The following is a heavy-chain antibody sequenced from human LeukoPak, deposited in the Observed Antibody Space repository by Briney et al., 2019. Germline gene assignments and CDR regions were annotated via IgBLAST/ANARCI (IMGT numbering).Heavy chain of an antibody. D-gene: IGHD3-10*01. CDR1: GFTFSNAW. CDR3: ARGGDYYGSGSYGDAFDI. V-gene: IGHV3-7*01. CDR2: IKQDGSEK. J-gene: IGHJ3*02. Sequence: GGSLRLSCAASGFTFSNAWMSWVRQAPGKGLEWVANIKQDGSEKYYVDSVKGRFTISRDNAKNSLYLQMNSLRAEDTAVYYCARGGDYYGSGSYGDAFDIWGQGTMVTVSS.